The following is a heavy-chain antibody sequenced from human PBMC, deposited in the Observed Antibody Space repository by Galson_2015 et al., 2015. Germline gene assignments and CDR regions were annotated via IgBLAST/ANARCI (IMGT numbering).Heavy chain of an antibody. CDR3: AREFSDAFDI. D-gene: IGHD3-3*02. CDR2: ISSSGSTI. Sequence: SLRLSCAASGFTFSSYEMNWVRQAPGKGLEWVSYISSSGSTIYYADSVKGRFTISRDNAKNSLYLQMNSLRAEDTAVNYCAREFSDAFDIWGQGTMVTVSS. CDR1: GFTFSSYE. J-gene: IGHJ3*02. V-gene: IGHV3-48*03.